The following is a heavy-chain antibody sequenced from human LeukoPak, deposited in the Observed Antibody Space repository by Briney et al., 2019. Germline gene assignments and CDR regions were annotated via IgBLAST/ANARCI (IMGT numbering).Heavy chain of an antibody. CDR3: ARDRPNILGLDP. D-gene: IGHD2/OR15-2a*01. CDR1: GFAFNTYA. J-gene: IGHJ5*02. V-gene: IGHV3-48*02. CDR2: ISPASNTI. Sequence: GGSLRLSRITSGFAFNTYAMHWVRQAPGKGLEWISYISPASNTIYYADSVKGRFTISRDNAKNSVFLQMSSLRDEDTAVYYCARDRPNILGLDPWGQGTLVTVSS.